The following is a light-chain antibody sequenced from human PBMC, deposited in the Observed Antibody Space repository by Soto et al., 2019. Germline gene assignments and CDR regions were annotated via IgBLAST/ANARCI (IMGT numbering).Light chain of an antibody. V-gene: IGKV4-1*01. J-gene: IGKJ1*01. CDR2: WAS. CDR1: QSVLYSSNNKNY. CDR3: QQYLRIPRT. Sequence: DIVMTQSPDSLAVSLGERATINCKSSQSVLYSSNNKNYLAWYQQKPGQPPKLLIYWASTRESGVPDRFSGSGSGTDFTLTISSLQAEDVAVYYCQQYLRIPRTFGQGTKVEIK.